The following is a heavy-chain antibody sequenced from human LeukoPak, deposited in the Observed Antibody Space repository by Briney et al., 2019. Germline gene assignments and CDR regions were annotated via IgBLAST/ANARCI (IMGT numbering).Heavy chain of an antibody. CDR1: GYTFTGYY. D-gene: IGHD2-15*01. J-gene: IGHJ5*02. V-gene: IGHV1-2*02. Sequence: GASVKVSCKASGYTFTGYYMHWVRQAPGQGLEWMGWINPNSGGTNYAQKFQGRVTMTRDTSISTAYMELSRLRSDDTAVYYCARGGCSGGSCYSSWFDPWGQGTLVAVSS. CDR2: INPNSGGT. CDR3: ARGGCSGGSCYSSWFDP.